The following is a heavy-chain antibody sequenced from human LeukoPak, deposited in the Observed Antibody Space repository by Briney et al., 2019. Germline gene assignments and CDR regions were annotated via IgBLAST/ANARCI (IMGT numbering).Heavy chain of an antibody. CDR3: ARHGLLWFGELLSSLDAFDI. J-gene: IGHJ3*02. CDR2: IYYSGST. D-gene: IGHD3-10*01. Sequence: PSETLSLTCTVSGGSISSYYWSWIRQPPGEGLEWIVYIYYSGSTNYNPSLKSRVTISVATSKTQFSLKLSSVTAADTAVYYCARHGLLWFGELLSSLDAFDIWGQGTMVTVSS. V-gene: IGHV4-59*08. CDR1: GGSISSYY.